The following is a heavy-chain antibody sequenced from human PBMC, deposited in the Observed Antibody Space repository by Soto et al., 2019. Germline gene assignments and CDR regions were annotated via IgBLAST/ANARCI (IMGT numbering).Heavy chain of an antibody. D-gene: IGHD3-3*01. CDR2: ICGGGGGT. J-gene: IGHJ3*02. Sequence: EVQLVESGGGFVQPGGSLRLSCTASGFIFDNYAMSWVRQAPGKGLEWVSGICGGGGGTYYTDSVKGRFTISRDDSKNTVYLQMNSLRVEDTAVYYCAKDLSSYWRNAFDIWGQGTLVTVSA. V-gene: IGHV3-23*04. CDR3: AKDLSSYWRNAFDI. CDR1: GFIFDNYA.